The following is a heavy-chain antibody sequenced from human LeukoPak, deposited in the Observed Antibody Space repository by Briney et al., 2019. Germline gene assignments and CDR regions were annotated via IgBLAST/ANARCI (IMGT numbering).Heavy chain of an antibody. CDR1: GFNFSAYA. D-gene: IGHD6-6*01. CDR2: ISSTTSTK. J-gene: IGHJ4*02. Sequence: PGGSLRLSCAASGFNFSAYAMNWVRQAPGKGLQWISYISSTTSTKHYADSVKGRFTISRDTSKNTLYLQMNNLRVEDTAVYYCAKEYTPSSPLGEFASWGQGTLVTVSS. V-gene: IGHV3-48*01. CDR3: AKEYTPSSPLGEFAS.